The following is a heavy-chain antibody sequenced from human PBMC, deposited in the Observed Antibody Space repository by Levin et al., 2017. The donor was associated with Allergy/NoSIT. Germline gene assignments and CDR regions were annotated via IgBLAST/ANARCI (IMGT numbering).Heavy chain of an antibody. J-gene: IGHJ4*02. CDR1: GFTFSHFN. V-gene: IGHV3-21*06. D-gene: IGHD6-19*01. CDR2: ISSGLNYI. Sequence: GESLKISCAASGFTFSHFNMNWVRQTPGKGLEWVSSISSGLNYIYYADSVKGRFTISRDDAVNSLYLQMSSLRAEDTAVYYCAREGGSGWPYYFDHWGQGALVTVSS. CDR3: AREGGSGWPYYFDH.